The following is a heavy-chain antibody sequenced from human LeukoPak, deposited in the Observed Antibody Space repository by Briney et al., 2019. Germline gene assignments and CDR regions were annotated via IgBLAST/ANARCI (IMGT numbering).Heavy chain of an antibody. CDR3: ARVGTTGTQGPLYYFDY. CDR2: INLNSGGT. J-gene: IGHJ4*02. V-gene: IGHV1-2*02. CDR1: GYTFTGYY. Sequence: ASVKVSCKASGYTFTGYYMHWVRQAPGQGLEWMGWINLNSGGTNYAQKFQGRVTMTRDTSISTAYMELSRLRSDDTAVYYCARVGTTGTQGPLYYFDYWGQGTLVTVSS. D-gene: IGHD1-1*01.